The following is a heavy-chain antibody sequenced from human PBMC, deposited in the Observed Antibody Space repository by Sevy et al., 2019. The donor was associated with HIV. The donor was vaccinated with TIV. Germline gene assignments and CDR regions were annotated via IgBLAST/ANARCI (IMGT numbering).Heavy chain of an antibody. V-gene: IGHV3-23*01. CDR1: GFTFITYA. CDR3: AGGRYDSSGSFEAFDI. Sequence: GGSLRLSCKPSGFTFITYAMNWVRQAPGKGLEWVSTIYGTSGTTYYAESVRGRFTISRDNSMNTLFLQMNTLRTEDTALYYCAGGRYDSSGSFEAFDIWGQGTMVTVSS. D-gene: IGHD3-22*01. J-gene: IGHJ3*02. CDR2: IYGTSGTT.